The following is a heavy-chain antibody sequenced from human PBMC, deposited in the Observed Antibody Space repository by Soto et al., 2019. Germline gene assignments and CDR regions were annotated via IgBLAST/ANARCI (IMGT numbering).Heavy chain of an antibody. V-gene: IGHV1-69*02. Sequence: QVQLVQSGAEVKKPGSSVKVSCKASGGTFSSYTISWVRQAPGQGLEWMGRIIPILGIANYAQKFQGRVTITADKSTSTAYMELSSLRSEDTAVYYCARVSGYGYCDYDNYWGQGTLVTVSS. CDR3: ARVSGYGYCDYDNY. CDR2: IIPILGIA. J-gene: IGHJ4*02. D-gene: IGHD4-17*01. CDR1: GGTFSSYT.